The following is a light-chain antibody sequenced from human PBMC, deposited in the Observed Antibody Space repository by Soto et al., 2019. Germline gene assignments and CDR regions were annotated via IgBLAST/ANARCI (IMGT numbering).Light chain of an antibody. CDR2: DNN. CDR1: SSNIGHHY. CDR3: ATWDSSLSAGV. V-gene: IGLV1-51*01. J-gene: IGLJ3*02. Sequence: SVLTQPPSVSAAPGQKVTISCSGSSSNIGHHYVSWYQHFPGTAPKVLIYDNNYRPSGIPDRFSGSKSGTSATLGITGLQTGDEADYYCATWDSSLSAGVFGGGTKLTVL.